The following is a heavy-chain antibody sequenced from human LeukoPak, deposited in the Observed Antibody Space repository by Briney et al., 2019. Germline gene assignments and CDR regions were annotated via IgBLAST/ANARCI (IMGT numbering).Heavy chain of an antibody. D-gene: IGHD6-6*01. V-gene: IGHV3-33*01. Sequence: PGRSLRLSCAASGFTFSSYGMHWVRQAPGKGLEWVAVIWYDGSNKYYADSVKGRLTISRDNSKNTLYLQMNSLRAEDTAVYYCATGVTSSSSSYLAHWGQGTLVTVSS. J-gene: IGHJ4*02. CDR3: ATGVTSSSSSYLAH. CDR1: GFTFSSYG. CDR2: IWYDGSNK.